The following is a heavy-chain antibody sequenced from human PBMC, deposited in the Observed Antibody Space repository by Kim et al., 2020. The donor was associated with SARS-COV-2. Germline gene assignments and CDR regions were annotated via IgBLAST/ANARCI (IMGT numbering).Heavy chain of an antibody. V-gene: IGHV1-69*13. CDR1: GGTFSSYA. Sequence: SVKVSCKASGGTFSSYAISWVRQAPGQGLEWMGGIIPIFGTANYAQKFQGRVTITADESTSTAYMELSSLRSEDTAVYYCASTYYDILTGYGFGHYYYGMDVWGQGTTVTVSS. D-gene: IGHD3-9*01. J-gene: IGHJ6*02. CDR3: ASTYYDILTGYGFGHYYYGMDV. CDR2: IIPIFGTA.